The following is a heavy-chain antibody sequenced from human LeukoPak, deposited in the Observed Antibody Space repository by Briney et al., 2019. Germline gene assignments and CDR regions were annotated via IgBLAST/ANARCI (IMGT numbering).Heavy chain of an antibody. J-gene: IGHJ2*01. CDR2: ISSSGTT. Sequence: GRSLRLSCAASRFTFSSYSMNWVRQAPGKGLERVSFISSSGTTYYADSVKGRFTISRDNAKSSVYLQLNSLRGEDTAVYYCARGSMIIVADWYFDLWGRGTLVTVSS. CDR1: RFTFSSYS. CDR3: ARGSMIIVADWYFDL. V-gene: IGHV3-48*01. D-gene: IGHD3-22*01.